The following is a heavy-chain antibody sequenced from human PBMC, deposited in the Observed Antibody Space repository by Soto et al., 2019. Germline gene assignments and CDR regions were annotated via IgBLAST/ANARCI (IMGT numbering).Heavy chain of an antibody. J-gene: IGHJ6*04. Sequence: EVQLVESGGGLVKPGGSLRLSCAASGFTFSTYSMNLVRQSPGKGLEWVASLSSGGSYISHAASVKGRFTISRDKSKNSLSLQMHNLRAEDTAVSYCATTMRISPALDVWGKGTTVTVSS. V-gene: IGHV3-21*01. D-gene: IGHD2-2*01. CDR2: LSSGGSYI. CDR1: GFTFSTYS. CDR3: ATTMRISPALDV.